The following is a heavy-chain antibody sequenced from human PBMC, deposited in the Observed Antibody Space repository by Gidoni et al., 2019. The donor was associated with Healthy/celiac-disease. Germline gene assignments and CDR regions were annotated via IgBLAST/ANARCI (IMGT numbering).Heavy chain of an antibody. CDR1: GFTFDAYT. V-gene: IGHV3-9*01. J-gene: IGHJ6*02. D-gene: IGHD2-2*01. Sequence: EVQLVESGGGVVQPGRSLRLSCAASGFTFDAYTMPWVRQAPGKGLEWVSGISWNSGSIGYADSVKGRFTISRDNAKNSLYLQMNSLRAEDTALYYCAKDHWAAASDYYYYYGMDVWGQGTTVTVSS. CDR2: ISWNSGSI. CDR3: AKDHWAAASDYYYYYGMDV.